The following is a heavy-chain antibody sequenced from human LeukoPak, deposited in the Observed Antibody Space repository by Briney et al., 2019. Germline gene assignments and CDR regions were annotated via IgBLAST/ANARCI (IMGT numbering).Heavy chain of an antibody. D-gene: IGHD3-10*01. V-gene: IGHV3-21*01. Sequence: PGGSLRLSCAASGFTFSSYSMNWVRQAPGKGLEWVSSISGSSSSYKYYSDSVRGRFTISRDNAKNSLYLQMNSLRAEDTAVYYCAKSPYFYNSGRSVDVWGKGTTVTVSS. CDR1: GFTFSSYS. CDR3: AKSPYFYNSGRSVDV. J-gene: IGHJ6*04. CDR2: ISGSSSSYK.